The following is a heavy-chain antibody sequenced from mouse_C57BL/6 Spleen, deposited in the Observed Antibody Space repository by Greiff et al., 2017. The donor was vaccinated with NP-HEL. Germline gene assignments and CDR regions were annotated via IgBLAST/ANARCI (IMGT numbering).Heavy chain of an antibody. D-gene: IGHD2-5*01. CDR2: IHPNSGST. V-gene: IGHV1-64*01. J-gene: IGHJ2*01. CDR1: GYTFTSYW. CDR3: ANSNYDYFDY. Sequence: QVQLQQPGAELVKPGASVKLSCKASGYTFTSYWMHWVKQRPGQGLEWIGMIHPNSGSTNYNEKFKSKATLTVDKSSSTTYMQLSSLTSEDAAVYDCANSNYDYFDYWGQGTTLTVSS.